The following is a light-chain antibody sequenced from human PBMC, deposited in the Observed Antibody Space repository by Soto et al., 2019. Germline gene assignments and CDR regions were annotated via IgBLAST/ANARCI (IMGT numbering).Light chain of an antibody. CDR3: QQSNRFPYT. V-gene: IGKV1-12*01. CDR2: LAS. CDR1: QDISSW. J-gene: IGKJ2*01. Sequence: DSQMTQSPSSVSASVGDTVSITCRASQDISSWLAWYQHRPGKAPKLLIYLASNLQSGVPSRFNGGKSGTDFTLTISNLQPEDFATYYCQQSNRFPYTFGQGTKLEIK.